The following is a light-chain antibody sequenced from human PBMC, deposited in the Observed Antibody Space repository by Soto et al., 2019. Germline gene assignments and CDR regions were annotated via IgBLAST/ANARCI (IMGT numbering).Light chain of an antibody. CDR3: QQTYSAPFT. J-gene: IGKJ3*01. Sequence: DIQMTQSPSSLSASVGDSVTLTCRASQRLFSFLNWYQQAPGRAPKLLISTAYKLQSGVPSRFSGSESGTEFTLTISSLQPEDFAIYFSQQTYSAPFTFGPGTKVDVK. CDR1: QRLFSF. CDR2: TAY. V-gene: IGKV1-39*01.